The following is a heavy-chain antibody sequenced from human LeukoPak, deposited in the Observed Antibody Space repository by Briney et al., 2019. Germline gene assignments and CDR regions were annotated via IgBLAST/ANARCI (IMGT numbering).Heavy chain of an antibody. CDR3: ARGGTSGWYFDY. CDR2: IIPILGIA. CDR1: GGTFSSYA. Sequence: SVKVSCKASGGTFSSYAISWVRQAPGQGLEWMGRIIPILGIANYAQKFQGRVTITADKSTSTAYMELSSLRSEDTAVYYCARGGTSGWYFDYWGQGTLVTVSS. J-gene: IGHJ4*02. V-gene: IGHV1-69*04. D-gene: IGHD6-19*01.